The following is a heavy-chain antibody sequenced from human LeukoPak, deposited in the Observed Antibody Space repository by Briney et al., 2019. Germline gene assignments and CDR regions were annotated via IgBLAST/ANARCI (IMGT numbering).Heavy chain of an antibody. Sequence: PSETLSLTCTVSGGSISTYYWSWIRQPPGKGLEWIGYIYSGSTNYNPSLKSRVIISVDTSENQFSLKLRSVTAADTAVYYCARSTVATIRGGYSSGPYYYYMDVWGKGTTVTVSS. CDR3: ARSTVATIRGGYSSGPYYYYMDV. V-gene: IGHV4-4*08. J-gene: IGHJ6*03. CDR1: GGSISTYY. CDR2: IYSGST. D-gene: IGHD5-12*01.